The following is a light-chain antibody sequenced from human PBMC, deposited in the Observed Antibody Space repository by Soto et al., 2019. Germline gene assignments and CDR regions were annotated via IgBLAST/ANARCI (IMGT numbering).Light chain of an antibody. CDR2: GGY. CDR3: QYLNGVPTIT. V-gene: IGKV1-5*01. CDR1: DSISPW. J-gene: IGKJ5*01. Sequence: DIQMTQSPSTMAASVGDRVTITCRASDSISPWVAWYQQKPGKAPNLLIYGGYTLQSGVPSRFSGSGSGTEFSLTITGLQPEDFATYYCQYLNGVPTITFGQGTRLEIK.